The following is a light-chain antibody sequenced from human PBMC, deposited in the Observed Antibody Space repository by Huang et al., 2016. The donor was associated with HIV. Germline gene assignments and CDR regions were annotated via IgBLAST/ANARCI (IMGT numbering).Light chain of an antibody. J-gene: IGKJ1*01. CDR2: SAS. Sequence: EVVMTQSPAILSVSPGERATLSCRASQSVTSNLAWYQQKPGQAPRLLICSASTRATGIPARFSGSGSGTEFTLTISSLQSEDFAVYYCQHYNNWPWWTFGQGTKVEMK. CDR1: QSVTSN. CDR3: QHYNNWPWWT. V-gene: IGKV3-15*01.